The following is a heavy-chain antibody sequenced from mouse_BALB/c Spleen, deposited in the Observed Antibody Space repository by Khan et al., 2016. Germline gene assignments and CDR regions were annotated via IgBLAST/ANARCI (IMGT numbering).Heavy chain of an antibody. D-gene: IGHD2-3*01. CDR2: IFPGSGST. CDR1: GYTFTGYY. V-gene: IGHV1-77*01. Sequence: QVQLKQSGTELPRPGASVKLSCKASGYTFTGYYLHWVKQRTGQGLEWIGEIFPGSGSTYYNEKFKGQASLTADTSSSTAYMQLSSLTSEDSAVYSCARWYDGDCAMDYWGHGSSVTVSS. CDR3: ARWYDGDCAMDY. J-gene: IGHJ4*01.